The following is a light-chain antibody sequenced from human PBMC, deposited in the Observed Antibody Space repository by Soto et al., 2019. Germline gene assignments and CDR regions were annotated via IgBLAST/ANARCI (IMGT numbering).Light chain of an antibody. CDR1: QSVLYSSNNINY. CDR2: WAS. Sequence: DIVMTQSPDSLAVSLGERATINCKSSQSVLYSSNNINYLAWFQQKPGQPPKMLIYWASARESGVTDRFSGSGSGTDFTLTISSLQAEDVAVYYCQQYYTSWTFGQGTKVEIK. CDR3: QQYYTSWT. J-gene: IGKJ1*01. V-gene: IGKV4-1*01.